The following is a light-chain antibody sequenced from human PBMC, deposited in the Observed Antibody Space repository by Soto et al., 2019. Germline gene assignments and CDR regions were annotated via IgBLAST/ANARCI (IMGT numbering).Light chain of an antibody. CDR3: SSYAGSNAVL. Sequence: QSALTQPPSASGSAGQSVTISCTGTSSDVGGYNYVSWYQQHPGKAPKLMIYEVSKRPSGVPDRFSGSKSGNTASLTVSGLQAEDDADYYCSSYAGSNAVLFGGGTKLTVL. V-gene: IGLV2-8*01. CDR1: SSDVGGYNY. CDR2: EVS. J-gene: IGLJ2*01.